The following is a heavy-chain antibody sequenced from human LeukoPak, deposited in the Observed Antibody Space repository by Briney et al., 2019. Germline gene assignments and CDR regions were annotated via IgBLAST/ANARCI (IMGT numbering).Heavy chain of an antibody. V-gene: IGHV4-30-2*01. CDR1: GGSISSGGYS. CDR3: ATRRDYGDYVYFQH. D-gene: IGHD4-17*01. Sequence: SETLSLTCAVSGGSISSGGYSWSWIRQPPGKGLEWIGYIYHSGSTYYNPSLKSRVTISVDRSKNQFSLKLSSVTAADTAVYYCATRRDYGDYVYFQHWGQGTLVTVSS. J-gene: IGHJ1*01. CDR2: IYHSGST.